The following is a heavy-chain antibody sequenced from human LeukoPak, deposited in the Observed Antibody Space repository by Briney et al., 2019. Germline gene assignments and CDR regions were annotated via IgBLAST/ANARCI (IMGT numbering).Heavy chain of an antibody. J-gene: IGHJ4*02. D-gene: IGHD2-15*01. CDR2: INPSGGST. CDR3: ARALPYCSGGSCPTRSLRY. V-gene: IGHV1-46*01. CDR1: GYTFTSYY. Sequence: ASVKVSCKASGYTFTSYYMHWVRQAPGQGLEWMGIINPSGGSTSYAQKFQGRVTVTRDTSTSTVYMELSSLRSEDTAVYYCARALPYCSGGSCPTRSLRYWGQGTLVTVSS.